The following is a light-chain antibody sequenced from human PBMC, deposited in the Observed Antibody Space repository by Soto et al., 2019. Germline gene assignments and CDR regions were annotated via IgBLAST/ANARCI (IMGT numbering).Light chain of an antibody. CDR2: EVN. Sequence: QSALTQPASVSGSPGQSITTSCTGTSSDVGGYDYVSWYQLHPGKAPKLMVFEVNNRPSGVSYRFSGSKSGNTASLTISGLQAEDEADYFCSSYSISTAYLFGNGTKVTVL. CDR3: SSYSISTAYL. V-gene: IGLV2-14*01. CDR1: SSDVGGYDY. J-gene: IGLJ1*01.